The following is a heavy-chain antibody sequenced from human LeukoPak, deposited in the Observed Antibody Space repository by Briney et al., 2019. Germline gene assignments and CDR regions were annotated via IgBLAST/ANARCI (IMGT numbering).Heavy chain of an antibody. Sequence: GSSVKVSCKASGGIFSSYAISWVRQAPGQGLEWMGGIIPISGTADNAQKFQDRVTITADESTSTAYMEVSSLRSEDTAVYYCARGAVWGSLVRGDYYYYALDVWGKGTTVTVSS. D-gene: IGHD3-10*01. CDR1: GGIFSSYA. V-gene: IGHV1-69*01. J-gene: IGHJ6*04. CDR2: IIPISGTA. CDR3: ARGAVWGSLVRGDYYYYALDV.